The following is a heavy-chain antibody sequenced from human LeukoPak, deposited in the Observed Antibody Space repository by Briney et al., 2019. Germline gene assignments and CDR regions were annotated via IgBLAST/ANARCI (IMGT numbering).Heavy chain of an antibody. CDR3: AREWSYGGYYDY. CDR1: GYTFTGYY. D-gene: IGHD4-23*01. CDR2: INPNSGGT. V-gene: IGHV1-2*06. Sequence: ASVKVSCKASGYTFTGYYIHWVRQAPGQGLEWMGRINPNSGGTDYAQKFQGRVTMTREKSISTASMELTRLTSDDTAVFYCAREWSYGGYYDYWGQGTLVTVSS. J-gene: IGHJ4*02.